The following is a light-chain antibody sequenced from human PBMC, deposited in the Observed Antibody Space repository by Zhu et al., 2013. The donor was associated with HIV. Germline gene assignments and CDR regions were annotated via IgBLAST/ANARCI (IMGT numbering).Light chain of an antibody. CDR3: QQSYSTLIT. J-gene: IGKJ5*01. V-gene: IGKV1-17*01. CDR1: QGIRND. Sequence: DIQMTQSPSSLSGSVGDRVTITCRASQGIRNDLAWYQQKPGKAPKRLIYTASTLHSGVPSRFSGSGFGTEFTLTISSLQPEDFATYYCQQSYSTLITFGQGTRLEIK. CDR2: TAS.